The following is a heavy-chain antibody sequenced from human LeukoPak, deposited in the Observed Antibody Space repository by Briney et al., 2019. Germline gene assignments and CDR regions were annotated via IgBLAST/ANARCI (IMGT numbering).Heavy chain of an antibody. D-gene: IGHD5-12*01. J-gene: IGHJ4*02. CDR2: IYFTGNYI. CDR1: GFTFSRYS. CDR3: ARDPPGSGSLLHFEY. V-gene: IGHV3-21*01. Sequence: GGSLRLSCVTSGFTFSRYSMRWVRQAPGKGLEWVSSIYFTGNYISYADSVKGRFTISRDNAKSSLYLQMNTLRAEDTAVYYCARDPPGSGSLLHFEYWGQGTVVTVPS.